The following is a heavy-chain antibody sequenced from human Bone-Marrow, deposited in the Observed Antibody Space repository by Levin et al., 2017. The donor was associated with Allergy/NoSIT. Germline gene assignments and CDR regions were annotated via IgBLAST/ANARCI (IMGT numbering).Heavy chain of an antibody. D-gene: IGHD2-2*01. Sequence: ASVKVSCVTSGYTFTDYYIHWVRQAPGQGLEWMGWINPNSGGTNYAQKFRDRISMTRDTSINTAYMEVRRLSSDDTAVYFCTRDVPNCITTSCPWSPWGQGTLVTVSS. J-gene: IGHJ5*02. CDR2: INPNSGGT. V-gene: IGHV1-2*02. CDR3: TRDVPNCITTSCPWSP. CDR1: GYTFTDYY.